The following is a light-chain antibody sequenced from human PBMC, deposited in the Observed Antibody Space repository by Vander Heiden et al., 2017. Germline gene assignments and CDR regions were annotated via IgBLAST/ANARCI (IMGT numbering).Light chain of an antibody. CDR2: AAS. V-gene: IGKV1-39*01. J-gene: IGKJ2*01. CDR3: QQSDSTPPYT. Sequence: DIQMTQSPSSLSASVGDRVTITCRASQSINRYLNWYQQKPGKAPKLLIYAASSLQSGVPSRFSGSGSGTDFTLTIRSLQPEDFATYYCQQSDSTPPYTFGQGTKLXIK. CDR1: QSINRY.